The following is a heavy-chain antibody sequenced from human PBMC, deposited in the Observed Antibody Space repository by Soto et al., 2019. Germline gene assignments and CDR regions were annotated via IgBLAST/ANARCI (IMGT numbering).Heavy chain of an antibody. Sequence: GGSLRLSCAASGFTFSSYAMHWVRQAPGKGLEWVAVISYDGSNKYYADSVKGRFTISRDNSKNTLYLQMNSLRAEDTAVYYCARFGRAAAGYDYWGQGTLVTVSS. CDR1: GFTFSSYA. J-gene: IGHJ4*02. V-gene: IGHV3-30-3*01. D-gene: IGHD6-13*01. CDR2: ISYDGSNK. CDR3: ARFGRAAAGYDY.